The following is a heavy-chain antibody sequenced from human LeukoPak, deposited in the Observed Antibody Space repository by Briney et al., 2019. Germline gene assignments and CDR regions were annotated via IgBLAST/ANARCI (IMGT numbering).Heavy chain of an antibody. CDR1: GFTGSSKL. CDR3: ATGDDTSGPDLYYSDF. CDR2: ISRDGRTN. D-gene: IGHD3-22*01. V-gene: IGHV3-30*04. Sequence: PGGSLCFSCSASGFTGSSKLMHWVRQAPGKGLEWVAVISRDGRTNYCADSVKGRFTISRDNSKNTLYVQMNSLRAEDTAVYYCATGDDTSGPDLYYSDFWGQGSSATVSS. J-gene: IGHJ4*02.